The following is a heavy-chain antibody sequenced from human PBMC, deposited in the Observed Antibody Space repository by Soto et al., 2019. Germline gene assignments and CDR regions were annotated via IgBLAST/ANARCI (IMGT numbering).Heavy chain of an antibody. D-gene: IGHD3-16*01. Sequence: GGSLRLSCAASGFTFSSYSMNWVRQAPGKGLEWVSSISSSSSYIYYADSVKGRFTISRDNAKNSLYLQMNSLRAEDTAVYYSARTVWGSSLSHYYYYGMDVWGQGTTVTVSS. CDR2: ISSSSSYI. V-gene: IGHV3-21*01. J-gene: IGHJ6*02. CDR3: ARTVWGSSLSHYYYYGMDV. CDR1: GFTFSSYS.